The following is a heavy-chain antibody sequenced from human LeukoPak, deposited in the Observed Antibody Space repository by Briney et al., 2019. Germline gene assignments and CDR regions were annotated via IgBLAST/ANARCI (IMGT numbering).Heavy chain of an antibody. Sequence: SQTLSPTCTVSGGSISSYYWSWIRQPAGKGLEWIGRIYTSGSTNYNPSLESRVTMSVDTSKNQFSLKLSSVTAADTAVYYCARWGVDCSSTSCYSNWFDPWGQGTLVTVSS. CDR2: IYTSGST. J-gene: IGHJ5*02. V-gene: IGHV4-4*07. D-gene: IGHD2-2*02. CDR1: GGSISSYY. CDR3: ARWGVDCSSTSCYSNWFDP.